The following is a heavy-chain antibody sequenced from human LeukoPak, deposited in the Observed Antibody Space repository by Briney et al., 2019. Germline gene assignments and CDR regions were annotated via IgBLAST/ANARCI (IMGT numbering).Heavy chain of an antibody. CDR1: GGSITSYY. CDR2: MYYSGST. Sequence: PSETLSLTCTVSGGSITSYYRSWIRQPPGKGLEWIGYMYYSGSTNYNPFLKSRVTMSVDTSKNQFSLKLNSVTAADTAVYYCARRVTSNCFDPWGQGTLVTVSS. V-gene: IGHV4-59*08. J-gene: IGHJ5*02. D-gene: IGHD2-21*02. CDR3: ARRVTSNCFDP.